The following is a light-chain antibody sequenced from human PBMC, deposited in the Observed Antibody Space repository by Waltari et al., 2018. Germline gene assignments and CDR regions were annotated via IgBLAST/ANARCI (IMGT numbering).Light chain of an antibody. Sequence: QSVLTQPPSASGTPGQRVTISCSGSRSNTGSNTVNWYQQPPGTAPKPLIYSNNQRPSGVPDRFSGSKSGSSASLAISGLQSEDEADYYCASWDDSLNGLFGGGTKLTVL. CDR1: RSNTGSNT. J-gene: IGLJ3*02. V-gene: IGLV1-44*01. CDR2: SNN. CDR3: ASWDDSLNGL.